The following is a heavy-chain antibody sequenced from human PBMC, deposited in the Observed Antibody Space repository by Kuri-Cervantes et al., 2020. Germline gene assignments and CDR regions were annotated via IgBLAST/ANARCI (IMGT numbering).Heavy chain of an antibody. CDR3: ARDREQQLVFDY. Sequence: GGSLRLSCAASGFTFSSYWMHWVRQAPGKGLVWVSRISNDGSRTNYADPVEGRFTISRDNAKNTLYRQMNSLRPKDTAVYYCARDREQQLVFDYWGQGTLVTVSS. CDR2: ISNDGSRT. V-gene: IGHV3-74*01. J-gene: IGHJ4*02. CDR1: GFTFSSYW. D-gene: IGHD6-13*01.